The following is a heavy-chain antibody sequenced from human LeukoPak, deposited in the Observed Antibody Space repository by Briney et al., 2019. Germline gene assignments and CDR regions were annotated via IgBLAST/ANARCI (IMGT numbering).Heavy chain of an antibody. D-gene: IGHD3-22*01. J-gene: IGHJ5*02. V-gene: IGHV4-59*01. CDR3: TREPQYYYDSSGYPPPFGFDP. CDR1: GGSISSYY. CDR2: IYYSGST. Sequence: SETLSLTCTVSGGSISSYYWSWIRQPPGKGLEWIGYIYYSGSTNYNPSLKSRVTISVDTSKNQFSLKPSSVTAADTAVYYCTREPQYYYDSSGYPPPFGFDPWGQGTLVTVSS.